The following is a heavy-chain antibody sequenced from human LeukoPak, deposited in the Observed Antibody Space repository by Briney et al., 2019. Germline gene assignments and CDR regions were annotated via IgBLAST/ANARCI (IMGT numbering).Heavy chain of an antibody. CDR3: ARGDPIVVVPAAMANNWFDP. Sequence: AASVKVSCKASGYTFTAYYMHWVRQAPGQGLEWMGWIDPNSGGTNYAQKFQGRVTMTRDTSISTAYMELSRLTSDDTAVYYCARGDPIVVVPAAMANNWFDPWGQGTLVTVSS. CDR2: IDPNSGGT. D-gene: IGHD2-2*01. J-gene: IGHJ5*02. V-gene: IGHV1-2*02. CDR1: GYTFTAYY.